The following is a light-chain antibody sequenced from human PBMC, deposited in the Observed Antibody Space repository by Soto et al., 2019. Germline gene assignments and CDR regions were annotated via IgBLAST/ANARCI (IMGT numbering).Light chain of an antibody. Sequence: DIQMNQSPSTLSATLGDRTTITCRASHTISTSLAWHQKKPVKAPKLLIFDATSLQSGVQLMCGGGGSGTVFTLTSRSLPHDDFATYYCKHYHAYWTCGQGTKVDI. J-gene: IGKJ1*01. V-gene: IGKV1-5*01. CDR3: KHYHAYWT. CDR2: DAT. CDR1: HTISTS.